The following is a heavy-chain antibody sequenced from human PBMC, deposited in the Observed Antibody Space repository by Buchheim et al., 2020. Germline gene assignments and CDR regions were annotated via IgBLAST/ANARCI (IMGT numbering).Heavy chain of an antibody. D-gene: IGHD3-9*01. CDR3: AKVAYYDILTGYLAPDYYFDY. Sequence: EVQLVESGGDLVQPGGSLRLSCAASGFTFSSDSMNWVRQAPGKGLEWLSFISSTSANIQYADSVKGRFTVTRDNAKSSLYLQMDSLRAEDTAVYYCAKVAYYDILTGYLAPDYYFDYWPQGTL. CDR1: GFTFSSDS. J-gene: IGHJ4*02. V-gene: IGHV3-48*04. CDR2: ISSTSANI.